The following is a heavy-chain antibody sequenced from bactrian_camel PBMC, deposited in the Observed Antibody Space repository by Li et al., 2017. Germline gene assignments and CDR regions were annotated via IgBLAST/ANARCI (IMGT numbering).Heavy chain of an antibody. CDR2: IHNGGST. J-gene: IGHJ4*01. CDR1: GYTFNTYS. V-gene: IGHV3S26*01. Sequence: HVQLVESGGGSALAGGSVRLSCTASGYTFNTYSWFRQAPGKEREGVAGIHNGGSTRYTDSVKGRFTISKDNAKNTLYLQMDSLKIEDTAVYYCALGSSRQATMTARGKGTQVTVS. D-gene: IGHD3*01.